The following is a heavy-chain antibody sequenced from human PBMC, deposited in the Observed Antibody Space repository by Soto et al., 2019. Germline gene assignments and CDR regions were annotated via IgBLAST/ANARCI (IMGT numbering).Heavy chain of an antibody. CDR2: INPSGGST. CDR3: ARDPIYCSSTSCPPFDY. D-gene: IGHD2-2*01. Sequence: QVQLVQSGAEVKKPGASVKVSCKASGYTFTSYYMHWVRQAPGQGLGWMGIINPSGGSTSYAQKFQGRVTMTRDTSTSTVYMELSSLRSEDTAVYYCARDPIYCSSTSCPPFDYWGQGTLVTVSS. V-gene: IGHV1-46*01. CDR1: GYTFTSYY. J-gene: IGHJ4*02.